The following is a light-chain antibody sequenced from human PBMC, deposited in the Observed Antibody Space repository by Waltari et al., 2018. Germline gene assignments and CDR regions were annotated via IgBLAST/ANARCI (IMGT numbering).Light chain of an antibody. CDR2: WAS. J-gene: IGKJ2*01. CDR1: QSVLYSSNNKNY. CDR3: QQYYSTPHA. V-gene: IGKV4-1*01. Sequence: DIVMTQSPDSLAVSLGERAAINCKSSQSVLYSSNNKNYLAWYQQKPGQPPRLLIYWASTRESGVPDRFSGRGSGTDFTLTISSLQAEDVAVYHCQQYYSTPHAFGQGTKLEIK.